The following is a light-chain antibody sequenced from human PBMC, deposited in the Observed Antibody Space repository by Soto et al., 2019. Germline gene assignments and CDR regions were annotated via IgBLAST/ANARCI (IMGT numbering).Light chain of an antibody. CDR3: QQYNDNWT. CDR1: QSISSW. J-gene: IGKJ1*01. Sequence: DIQMTQSPSTLSASVGDRVTITCRASQSISSWLAWYQQKPGTAPNLLIYKASTLQSGVPSRFSGSGSGTEFTLTISSLQPDDSATYYCQQYNDNWTFGQGTTVEIK. CDR2: KAS. V-gene: IGKV1-5*03.